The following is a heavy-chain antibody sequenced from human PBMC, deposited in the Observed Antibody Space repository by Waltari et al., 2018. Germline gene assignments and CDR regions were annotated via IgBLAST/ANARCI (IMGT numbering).Heavy chain of an antibody. V-gene: IGHV3-15*01. J-gene: IGHJ4*02. CDR1: GFTFSNAW. Sequence: EVQPVESGGGLVKPGGSLRLSCAASGFTFSNAWMSWVRQAPGKGLEWVGRIKSKTDGGTRDYAAPVKGRFTISRDDSKNMVYLQMNSLKTEDTAVYYCTTEYYYDLAYWGQGTLVTVSS. CDR3: TTEYYYDLAY. D-gene: IGHD3-22*01. CDR2: IKSKTDGGTR.